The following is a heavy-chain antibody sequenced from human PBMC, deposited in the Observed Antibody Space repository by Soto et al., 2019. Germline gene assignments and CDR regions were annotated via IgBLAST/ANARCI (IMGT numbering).Heavy chain of an antibody. CDR2: ISSNGGST. Sequence: PGGSLRLSCAASGFTFSSYAMHWVRQAPGKGLEYVSAISSNGGSTYYANSVKGRFTISRDNSKNTLYLQMGSLRAEDMAVYYCARDSSSGWGYYFDYWGQGTLVTVSS. CDR3: ARDSSSGWGYYFDY. D-gene: IGHD6-19*01. CDR1: GFTFSSYA. J-gene: IGHJ4*02. V-gene: IGHV3-64*01.